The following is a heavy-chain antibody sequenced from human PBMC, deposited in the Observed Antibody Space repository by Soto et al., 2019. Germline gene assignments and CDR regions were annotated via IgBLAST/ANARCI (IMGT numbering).Heavy chain of an antibody. CDR2: IKIKTDGGTT. Sequence: PGGSLRLSCAASGFTFSNAWMNWVRQAPGKGLEWVGRIKIKTDGGTTDYAAPVKGRFTISRDDSKNTLYLQMNSLKTEDTAVYYGATDFLVWGTCFDCWGQGNLVTVSS. J-gene: IGHJ4*02. CDR3: ATDFLVWGTCFDC. D-gene: IGHD3-16*01. V-gene: IGHV3-15*07. CDR1: GFTFSNAW.